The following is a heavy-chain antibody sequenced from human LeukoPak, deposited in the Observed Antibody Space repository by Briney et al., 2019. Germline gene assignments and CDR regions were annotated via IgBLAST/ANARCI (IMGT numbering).Heavy chain of an antibody. J-gene: IGHJ4*02. CDR2: THWNDAD. CDR3: GHRLTGRGIDY. CDR1: GFSISTSEVG. V-gene: IGHV2-5*01. Sequence: ASGPTLVNPTQPLTLTCTFSGFSISTSEVGVGWFRQPPGKALEWLAITHWNDADHYSPSLKDRLTITKDTSKNQVVLTVTNMDPVDTATYYCGHRLTGRGIDYWGQGTLVTVSS.